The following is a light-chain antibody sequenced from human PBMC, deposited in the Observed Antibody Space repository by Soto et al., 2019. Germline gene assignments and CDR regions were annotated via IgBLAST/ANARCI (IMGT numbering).Light chain of an antibody. V-gene: IGLV1-44*01. CDR1: SSNIGSNT. CDR2: NNN. J-gene: IGLJ1*01. CDR3: AAWDDSQNGYV. Sequence: QSVLTQPPSASGTPGQRVTISCSGSSSNIGSNTVDWYQQLPGTAPKLLISNNNQRPSGVPDRFSGSKSGTSASLAISGIQSQDEADYYCAAWDDSQNGYVFGTGTKVTVL.